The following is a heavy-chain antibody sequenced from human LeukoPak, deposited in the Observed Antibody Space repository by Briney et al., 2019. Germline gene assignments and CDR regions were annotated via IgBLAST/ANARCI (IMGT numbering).Heavy chain of an antibody. CDR3: ATYDTSGSCYYYYYMDV. V-gene: IGHV3-23*01. Sequence: GGSLRLSCAASGFTFSSYAMSWVRQAPGKGLEWVSAISGSGGSTYYADSVKGRFTISRDNSKNTLYLQVSGLGAEDTAVYYCATYDTSGSCYYYYYMDVWGKGTTVTVSS. CDR1: GFTFSSYA. J-gene: IGHJ6*03. CDR2: ISGSGGST. D-gene: IGHD1-26*01.